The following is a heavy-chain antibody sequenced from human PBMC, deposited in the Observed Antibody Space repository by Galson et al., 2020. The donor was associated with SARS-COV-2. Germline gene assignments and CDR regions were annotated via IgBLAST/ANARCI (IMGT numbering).Heavy chain of an antibody. CDR2: ISTSSSYT. J-gene: IGHJ6*02. D-gene: IGHD5-18*01. CDR3: ARDEGIRGYNYGRLYYGMDV. Sequence: NSGGSLRLSCAASGFPFSTYSMNWVRLARGKGLEWVSSISTSSSYTYYVDSVKGRFSISRDNPRNSLYLQMNSLRAEDTAVYYCARDEGIRGYNYGRLYYGMDVWGQGTTVTVSS. CDR1: GFPFSTYS. V-gene: IGHV3-21*01.